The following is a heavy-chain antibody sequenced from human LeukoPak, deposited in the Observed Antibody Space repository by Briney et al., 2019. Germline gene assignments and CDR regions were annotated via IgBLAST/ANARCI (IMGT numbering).Heavy chain of an antibody. Sequence: GGSLRLSCAASGFTFSSYAMSWVRQAPGKGLEWVSAISGSGGSTYYADSVKGRFTISRDNSKNTLYLQMNSLRAEDTAVYYCAKSGLYDYVWGSYRLDAFDIWGQGTMATVSS. J-gene: IGHJ3*02. CDR1: GFTFSSYA. CDR3: AKSGLYDYVWGSYRLDAFDI. V-gene: IGHV3-23*01. CDR2: ISGSGGST. D-gene: IGHD3-16*02.